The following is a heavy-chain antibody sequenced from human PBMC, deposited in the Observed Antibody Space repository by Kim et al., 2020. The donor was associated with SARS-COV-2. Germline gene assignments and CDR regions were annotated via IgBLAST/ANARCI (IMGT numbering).Heavy chain of an antibody. V-gene: IGHV3-21*01. Sequence: GGPLRLSCAASGFTFSSYSMNWVRQAPGKGLEGVSSISISSSYIYYADSVKGRFTISRDNAKNSLYLQMNSLRAADTAVYYCARGRRASPYYYYGMDVWGKGTTVTVSS. CDR1: GFTFSSYS. CDR3: ARGRRASPYYYYGMDV. J-gene: IGHJ6*04. CDR2: ISISSSYI.